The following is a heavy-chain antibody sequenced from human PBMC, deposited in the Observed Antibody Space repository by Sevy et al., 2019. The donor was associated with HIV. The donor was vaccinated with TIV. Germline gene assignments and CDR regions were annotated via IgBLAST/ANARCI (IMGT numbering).Heavy chain of an antibody. J-gene: IGHJ4*02. Sequence: SETLSLTCAVYGGSFSGYYWSWIRQPPGKGLEWIGEINHRGSTNYNPSLKSRVTISVDTSKNQFSLKLSSVTAADTAVYYCARERYGSGSPSDYWGQGTLVTVSS. CDR1: GGSFSGYY. D-gene: IGHD3-10*01. CDR3: ARERYGSGSPSDY. CDR2: INHRGST. V-gene: IGHV4-34*01.